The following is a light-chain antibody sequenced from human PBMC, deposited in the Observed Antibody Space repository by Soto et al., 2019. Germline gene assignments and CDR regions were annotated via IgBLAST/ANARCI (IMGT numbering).Light chain of an antibody. V-gene: IGKV1-5*03. CDR3: QQYNTYPLT. Sequence: DIQMTQSPSTLSASVGDRVTITCRASQSISTWLVWYQQKPGKAPKLLIYKASSLEGGVPSRFSGSGSGTEFNITISSLQPDDFATYYCQQYNTYPLTFGGGTTVDTK. J-gene: IGKJ4*01. CDR2: KAS. CDR1: QSISTW.